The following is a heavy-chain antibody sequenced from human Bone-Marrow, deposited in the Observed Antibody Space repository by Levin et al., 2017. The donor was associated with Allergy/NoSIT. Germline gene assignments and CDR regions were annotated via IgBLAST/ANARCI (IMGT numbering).Heavy chain of an antibody. CDR1: GFTFSHYA. J-gene: IGHJ4*02. Sequence: PGGSLRLSCAASGFTFSHYAMHWVRQAPGKGLEWVAGVSSNGIDRYYADSVKGRFIIFRENSKNTLYLKMNSPRVEDSAVYFCARVPPPRLYSGHDPLDSWGQGTLVTVSS. CDR3: ARVPPPRLYSGHDPLDS. D-gene: IGHD5-12*01. CDR2: VSSNGIDR. V-gene: IGHV3-30-3*01.